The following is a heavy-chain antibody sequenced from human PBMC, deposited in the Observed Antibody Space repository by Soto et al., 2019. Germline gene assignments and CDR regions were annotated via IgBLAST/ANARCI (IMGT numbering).Heavy chain of an antibody. CDR3: ASYDSSGYYYYYGMDV. D-gene: IGHD3-22*01. J-gene: IGHJ6*02. V-gene: IGHV1-18*01. CDR2: ISAYNGNT. Sequence: GASVKVSCKASGYTFTSYGISWVRQAPGQGLEWMGWISAYNGNTNYAQKLQGRVTMTTDTSTSTAYMELRSLRSYDTAVYYCASYDSSGYYYYYGMDVWGQGTTVTVSS. CDR1: GYTFTSYG.